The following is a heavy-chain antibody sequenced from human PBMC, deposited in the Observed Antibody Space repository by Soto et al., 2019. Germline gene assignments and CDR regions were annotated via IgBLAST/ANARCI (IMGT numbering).Heavy chain of an antibody. D-gene: IGHD3-10*01. Sequence: QVQLVESGGGVVQPGRSLRLSCAASGFTFSSYGMHWVRQAPGKGLEWVAVISYDGSNKYYADSVKGRFTISRDNSKNTLYLQMNSLRAEDTAVYYCAKDQGENYWGQGTLVTVSS. CDR1: GFTFSSYG. CDR3: AKDQGENY. CDR2: ISYDGSNK. V-gene: IGHV3-30*18. J-gene: IGHJ4*02.